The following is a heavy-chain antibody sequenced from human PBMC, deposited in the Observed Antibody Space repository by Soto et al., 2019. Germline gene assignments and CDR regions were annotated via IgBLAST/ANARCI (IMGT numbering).Heavy chain of an antibody. D-gene: IGHD6-19*01. CDR3: AKKVAGSEPFQH. V-gene: IGHV3-23*01. Sequence: EVQLLESGGGLVQPGGSLRLSCAASGFTFSSYAMSWVRQDPGKGLEWVSAISGSGGSTYYADSVKGRFTISRDNSKNTLFLQMNSLRAEDTAVYYCAKKVAGSEPFQHWGQGTLVTVSS. CDR2: ISGSGGST. J-gene: IGHJ1*01. CDR1: GFTFSSYA.